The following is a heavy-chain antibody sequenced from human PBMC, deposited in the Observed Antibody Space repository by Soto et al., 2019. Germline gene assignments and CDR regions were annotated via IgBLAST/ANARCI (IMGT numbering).Heavy chain of an antibody. CDR1: GFTFSNAW. CDR2: IKSKTDGGTT. D-gene: IGHD6-19*01. CDR3: PSGVRAVAGSDY. Sequence: GGSLRLSCAASGFTFSNAWMSWVRQAPGKGLEWVGRIKSKTDGGTTDYAAPVKGRFTISRDDSKNTLYLQMNSLKTEDTAVYYCPSGVRAVAGSDYWGQGSLVTVSS. J-gene: IGHJ4*02. V-gene: IGHV3-15*01.